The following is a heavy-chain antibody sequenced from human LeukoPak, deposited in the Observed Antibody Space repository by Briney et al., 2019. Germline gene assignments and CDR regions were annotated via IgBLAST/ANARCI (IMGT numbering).Heavy chain of an antibody. V-gene: IGHV4-59*01. Sequence: SETLSLTCTVSGGSISGYCWSWIRQPPGKGLEWIGYIYFSGSSKYNPSLKSRVTMSVATSKNQFSLNLSSVTAADTAVYYCARGITAASLIWYFDLWGRGTLVTVSS. J-gene: IGHJ2*01. CDR2: IYFSGSS. D-gene: IGHD6-13*01. CDR1: GGSISGYC. CDR3: ARGITAASLIWYFDL.